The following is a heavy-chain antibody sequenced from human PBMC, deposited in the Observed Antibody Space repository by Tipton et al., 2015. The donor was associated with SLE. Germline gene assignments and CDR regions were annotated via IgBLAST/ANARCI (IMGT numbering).Heavy chain of an antibody. V-gene: IGHV4-4*07. CDR3: ARVFRGYSSSQGDFDY. Sequence: TLSLTCTVSGGSISSHYWSWIRQPPGKGLEWIGRIYTSGSTNYNPSLKSRVTMSVDTSKTQYSLTLSSVTAADTAVYYCARVFRGYSSSQGDFDYWGQGTLVTVSP. D-gene: IGHD6-13*01. CDR2: IYTSGST. J-gene: IGHJ4*02. CDR1: GGSISSHY.